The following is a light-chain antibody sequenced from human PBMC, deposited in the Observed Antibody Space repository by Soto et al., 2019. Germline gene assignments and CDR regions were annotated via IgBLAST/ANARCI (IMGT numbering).Light chain of an antibody. J-gene: IGKJ1*01. V-gene: IGKV3-15*01. CDR2: GPS. CDR1: QSVVTN. CDR3: QHYNELPLT. Sequence: EKVMTQSPATRSVSPGERVTLSCRASQSVVTNLAWYRQKPGQAPRLLISGPSTRATGIPDRFIGSGSGTEFTTTITPLQSEDFAVYYCQHYNELPLTFGQGTKVEIK.